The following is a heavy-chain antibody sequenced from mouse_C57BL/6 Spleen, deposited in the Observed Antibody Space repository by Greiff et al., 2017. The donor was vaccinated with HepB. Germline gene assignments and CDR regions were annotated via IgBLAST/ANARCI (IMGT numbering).Heavy chain of an antibody. J-gene: IGHJ3*01. CDR2: INPNTGGT. D-gene: IGHD2-5*01. Sequence: EVQLQQSGPELVKPGASVKISCKASGYSFTGYYMNWVKQSPEKSLEWIGEINPNTGGTTYNQKFKAKATLTVDKSSSTAYMQLKSLTSEDSAVYYCASRYSNYVGWFAYWGQGTLVTVAA. CDR1: GYSFTGYY. CDR3: ASRYSNYVGWFAY. V-gene: IGHV1-42*01.